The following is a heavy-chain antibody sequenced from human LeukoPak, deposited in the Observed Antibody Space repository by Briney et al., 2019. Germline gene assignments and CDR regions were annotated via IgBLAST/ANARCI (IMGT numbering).Heavy chain of an antibody. CDR3: AISIEDSNWFDP. Sequence: SQTLSLTCTVSGGSISSGGYYRSSIRQHPGKGLEWIGYIYYSGSTYYNPSLKSRVTISVDTSKNQFSLKLSSVTAADTAVYYCAISIEDSNWFDPWGQGTLVTVSS. D-gene: IGHD2-15*01. CDR2: IYYSGST. J-gene: IGHJ5*02. CDR1: GGSISSGGYY. V-gene: IGHV4-31*03.